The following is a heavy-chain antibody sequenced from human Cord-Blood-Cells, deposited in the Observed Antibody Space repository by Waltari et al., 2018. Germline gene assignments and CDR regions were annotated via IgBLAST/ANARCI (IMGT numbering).Heavy chain of an antibody. D-gene: IGHD2-8*01. J-gene: IGHJ4*02. CDR1: GYTFTSYA. CDR2: ITAGNGNT. Sequence: QVQLVQSGAEVKKPGASVKVSCKASGYTFTSYAMHWVRQAPGQRLEWMGWITAGNGNTKYSQKFQGRVTITRDTSASTAYMELSSLRSEDTAVYYCARDRCTNGVCYFDYWGQGTLVTVSS. CDR3: ARDRCTNGVCYFDY. V-gene: IGHV1-3*01.